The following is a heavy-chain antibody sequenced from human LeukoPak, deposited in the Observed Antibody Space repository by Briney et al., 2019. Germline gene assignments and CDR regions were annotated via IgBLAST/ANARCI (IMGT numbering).Heavy chain of an antibody. J-gene: IGHJ5*02. V-gene: IGHV3-30*02. D-gene: IGHD6-19*01. CDR2: IRYDGSNK. Sequence: QPGGSLRLSCAASGFTFSSYGMHWVRQAPGKGLEWVTFIRYDGSNKYYADSVKGRFTTSRDNSKNTLYLQMNSLRAEDTAVYYCAKQGDDSSGWYRRGFDPWGQGTLVTVSS. CDR1: GFTFSSYG. CDR3: AKQGDDSSGWYRRGFDP.